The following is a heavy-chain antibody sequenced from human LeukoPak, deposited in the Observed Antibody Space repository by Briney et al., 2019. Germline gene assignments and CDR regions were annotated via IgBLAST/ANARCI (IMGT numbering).Heavy chain of an antibody. V-gene: IGHV3-48*01. D-gene: IGHD3-10*01. CDR2: ISSSSSTI. J-gene: IGHJ4*02. CDR3: ARALWFGGY. CDR1: GFTFSSYS. Sequence: PGGSLRLSFSASGFTFSSYSMNSVRQAPGKGLEWVSYISSSSSTIYYADSVKGRFTISRDNAKNSLYLQMNSLRAEDTAVYYCARALWFGGYGGQGTLVTVSS.